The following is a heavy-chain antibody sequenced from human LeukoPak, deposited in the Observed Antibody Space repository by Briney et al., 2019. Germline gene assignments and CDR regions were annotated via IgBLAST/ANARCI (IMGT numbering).Heavy chain of an antibody. CDR2: IYSGGST. Sequence: GGSLRLSCAASGFSVGTNSMTWVSQSPGKGLEWVSVIYSGGSTYYADSVNGRFTISRDNSRNTLFLQMNSLRAEDTALYYCASAREYCGSAECYEYFQYWGQGTLVTVSS. V-gene: IGHV3-53*01. J-gene: IGHJ1*01. D-gene: IGHD2-21*01. CDR1: GFSVGTNS. CDR3: ASAREYCGSAECYEYFQY.